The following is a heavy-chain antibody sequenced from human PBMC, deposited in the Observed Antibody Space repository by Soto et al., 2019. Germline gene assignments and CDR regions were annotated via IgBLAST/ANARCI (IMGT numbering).Heavy chain of an antibody. D-gene: IGHD6-19*01. CDR1: GGSISSSNW. J-gene: IGHJ4*02. Sequence: PSETLSLTCAVSGGSISSSNWWSWVRQPPGKGLEWIGEIYHSGSTNYNPSLKSRVTISVDKSKNQFSLKLSSVTAADTAVYYCARSPGGIAVAGTLDYWGQGTLVTVSS. CDR2: IYHSGST. V-gene: IGHV4-4*02. CDR3: ARSPGGIAVAGTLDY.